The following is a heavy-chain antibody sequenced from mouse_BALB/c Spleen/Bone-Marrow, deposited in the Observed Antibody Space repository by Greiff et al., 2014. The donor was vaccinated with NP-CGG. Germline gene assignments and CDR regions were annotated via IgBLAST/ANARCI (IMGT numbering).Heavy chain of an antibody. J-gene: IGHJ1*01. Sequence: QVTLKESGAELARPGASVKLSCKASAYTFTSYWMQWVKQRPGQGLEWIGAIYPGDGDTRYTQKFKGKATLTADKSSSTAYMQLSSLASEDSAVYYCARGYYYGSTYGWYFDVWGAGTTVTVSS. CDR2: IYPGDGDT. D-gene: IGHD1-1*01. V-gene: IGHV1-87*01. CDR3: ARGYYYGSTYGWYFDV. CDR1: AYTFTSYW.